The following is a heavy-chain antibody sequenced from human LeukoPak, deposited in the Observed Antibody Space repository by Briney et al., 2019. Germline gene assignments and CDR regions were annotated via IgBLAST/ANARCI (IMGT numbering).Heavy chain of an antibody. V-gene: IGHV3-30-3*01. CDR2: ISYDGSNK. J-gene: IGHJ6*02. D-gene: IGHD6-13*01. Sequence: GGSLRLSCAASGFTFSSYAMHWVRQAPGKGLEWVAVISYDGSNKYYADSVKGRFTISRDNAKNSLYLQMNSLRAEDTAVYYCARVGEDSSSWYYYYYYYGMDVWGQGTTVTVSS. CDR3: ARVGEDSSSWYYYYYYYGMDV. CDR1: GFTFSSYA.